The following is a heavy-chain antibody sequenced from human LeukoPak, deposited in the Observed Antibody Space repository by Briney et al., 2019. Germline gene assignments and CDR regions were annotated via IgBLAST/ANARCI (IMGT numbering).Heavy chain of an antibody. V-gene: IGHV3-30*04. CDR1: GFTFSSYA. CDR2: ISYDGSNK. Sequence: GRSLRLSCAASGFTFSSYAMHWVRQAPGKGLEWVAVISYDGSNKYYADSVKGRFTISRDNSKNTLYLQMNSLRAEDTAVYYCARDLYLWGDGDYLLDYWGQGTLVTVSS. D-gene: IGHD4-17*01. CDR3: ARDLYLWGDGDYLLDY. J-gene: IGHJ4*02.